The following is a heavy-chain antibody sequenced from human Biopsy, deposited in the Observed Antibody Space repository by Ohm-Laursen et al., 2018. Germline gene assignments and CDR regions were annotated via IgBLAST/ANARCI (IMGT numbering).Heavy chain of an antibody. CDR2: IDYRGST. J-gene: IGHJ4*02. D-gene: IGHD2-15*01. Sequence: SETLSLTCTVSSGSISSYYWSWIRQPPGKGLEWIGYIDYRGSTKYNPPLRSRVTMSIDTSRNQFSLKLSSVTAADTAVYYCASLGRYCSGENCYGIDYWGQGTLVTVSS. CDR1: SGSISSYY. CDR3: ASLGRYCSGENCYGIDY. V-gene: IGHV4-59*12.